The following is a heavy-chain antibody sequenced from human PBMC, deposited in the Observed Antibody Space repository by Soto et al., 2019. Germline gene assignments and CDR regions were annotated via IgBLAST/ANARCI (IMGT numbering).Heavy chain of an antibody. Sequence: PGGSLRLSCAASGFTFSSYSMNWVRQAPGKGLEWISSISSSSSYIYHADSVKGRFTISRDNAKNSLYLQMNSLRAEDTAVYYCASAKLELPQERWGQGTLVTVSS. J-gene: IGHJ4*02. CDR3: ASAKLELPQER. V-gene: IGHV3-21*01. CDR2: ISSSSSYI. CDR1: GFTFSSYS. D-gene: IGHD1-7*01.